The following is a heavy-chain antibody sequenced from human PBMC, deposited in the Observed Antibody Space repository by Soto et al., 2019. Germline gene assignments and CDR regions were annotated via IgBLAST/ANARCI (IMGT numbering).Heavy chain of an antibody. CDR1: GGTFSSYA. J-gene: IGHJ3*02. CDR3: ARVGYYDSSGYYGAFDI. CDR2: IIPIFGTA. V-gene: IGHV1-69*13. D-gene: IGHD3-22*01. Sequence: ASVKVSCKASGGTFSSYAISWVRQAPGQGLEWMGGIIPIFGTANYAQKFQGRVTITADESTSTAYMELSSLRSEDTAVYYCARVGYYDSSGYYGAFDIWGQGTMVTVSS.